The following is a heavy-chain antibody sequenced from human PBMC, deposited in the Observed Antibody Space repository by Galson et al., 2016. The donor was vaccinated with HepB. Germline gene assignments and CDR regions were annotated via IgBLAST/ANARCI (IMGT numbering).Heavy chain of an antibody. J-gene: IGHJ5*02. CDR1: GSTSSDHA. D-gene: IGHD6-13*01. CDR3: TDGGGIAAAARGLNH. Sequence: PLRLSCAASGSTSSDHAMSWSRQAPGKGLEWVGFTSSNAYGGTTEFAASVKDRFTISRDDSKSIAYLQMNRLKIEDTAVYYCTDGGGIAAAARGLNHWGQGTLVTVSS. CDR2: TSSNAYGGTT. V-gene: IGHV3-49*03.